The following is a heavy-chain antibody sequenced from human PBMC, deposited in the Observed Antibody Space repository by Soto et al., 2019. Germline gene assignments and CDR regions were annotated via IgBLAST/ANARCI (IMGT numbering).Heavy chain of an antibody. CDR1: GFTLSGYA. CDR2: ISSNGVGT. J-gene: IGHJ6*03. Sequence: EVQLAESGGGLAQPGGSLRLSCAASGFTLSGYAMDWVRQAPGKGLEYVSGISSNGVGTYYANSVQGRFTISRDNSKNTVYLKMGSLSPEDMALYYCARRDRPDFYNMDVWGKGTTVTVSS. D-gene: IGHD6-6*01. V-gene: IGHV3-64*01. CDR3: ARRDRPDFYNMDV.